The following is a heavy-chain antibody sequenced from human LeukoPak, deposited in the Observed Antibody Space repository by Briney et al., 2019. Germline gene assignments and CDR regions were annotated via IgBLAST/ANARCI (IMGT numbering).Heavy chain of an antibody. Sequence: GASVKVSCKASGYTFTSYGISWVRQAPGQGLEWMGWISAYNGNTNYAQKLQGRVTMTTDTSTGTAYMELRSLRSDDTAVYYCALSHYYDSSGFYWGQGTLVTVSS. V-gene: IGHV1-18*01. CDR3: ALSHYYDSSGFY. D-gene: IGHD3-22*01. CDR1: GYTFTSYG. CDR2: ISAYNGNT. J-gene: IGHJ4*02.